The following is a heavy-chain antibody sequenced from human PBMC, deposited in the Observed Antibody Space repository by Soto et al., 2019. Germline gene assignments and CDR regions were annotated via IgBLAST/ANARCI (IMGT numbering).Heavy chain of an antibody. Sequence: SLRLSCAASGFTFRSYALHWVRQAPGKGLEWVAVISSDGSNEYYADSVKGRFTISRDNSKNTLYLQMNSLRAEDTAVYYCARDRGGFYSYYYYYGMDVWGQGTTVTVSS. CDR3: ARDRGGFYSYYYYYGMDV. J-gene: IGHJ6*02. D-gene: IGHD2-21*01. V-gene: IGHV3-30-3*01. CDR1: GFTFRSYA. CDR2: ISSDGSNE.